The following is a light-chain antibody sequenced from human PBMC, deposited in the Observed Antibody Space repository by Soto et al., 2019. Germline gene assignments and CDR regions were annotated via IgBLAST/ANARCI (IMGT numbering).Light chain of an antibody. CDR3: QQAYSFPIK. V-gene: IGKV1D-12*01. CDR1: QDIAAY. J-gene: IGKJ5*01. CDR2: AAS. Sequence: DIQGTPSPSSLFSSVGDRVTLTVLGSQDIAAYLAWYQHKPGRAPELLIHAASSLQSGVPSRFRGSGSGTDLTLTINSLQPEDFATYYCQQAYSFPIKFGKGTRLEI.